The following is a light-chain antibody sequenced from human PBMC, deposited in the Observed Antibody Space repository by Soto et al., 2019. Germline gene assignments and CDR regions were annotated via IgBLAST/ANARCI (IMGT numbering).Light chain of an antibody. Sequence: EIVLTQSPGTLSLSPGERATLSCRASQSVSSNYLAWYQQKPGQAPRPLIYGASSRATGIPDRFSGSGAGTDFTRNISRLESAAFAVNYCQQYGISPWTFGQAAHVEIQ. CDR1: QSVSSNY. CDR2: GAS. V-gene: IGKV3-20*01. J-gene: IGKJ1*01. CDR3: QQYGISPWT.